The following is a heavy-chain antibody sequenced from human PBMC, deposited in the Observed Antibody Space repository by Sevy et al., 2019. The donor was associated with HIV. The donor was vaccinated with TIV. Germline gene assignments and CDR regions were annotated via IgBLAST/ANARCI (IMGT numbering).Heavy chain of an antibody. J-gene: IGHJ6*02. Sequence: GGSLRLSCAASGFTFSSYNMNWVRQAPGKGLEWVSSISSSSNYIYYAYSMKGRFTISRDNAKNSLYLQMNSLRAEDTAVYYCARVVAYCSGGSCFPGYYCGMDVWGQGTTVTVSS. CDR1: GFTFSSYN. CDR2: ISSSSNYI. V-gene: IGHV3-21*01. CDR3: ARVVAYCSGGSCFPGYYCGMDV. D-gene: IGHD2-15*01.